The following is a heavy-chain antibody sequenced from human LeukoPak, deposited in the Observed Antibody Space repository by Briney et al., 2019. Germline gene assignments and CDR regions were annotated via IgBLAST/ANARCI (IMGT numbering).Heavy chain of an antibody. D-gene: IGHD6-13*01. Sequence: KSSETLSLTCTVSGGSISSSSYYWSWIRQPPGKGLEWIGEINHSGSTNYNPSLKSRVTISVDTSKNQFSLKLSSVTAADTAVYYCARGRGSSWYGPSHFDYWGQGTLVTVSS. J-gene: IGHJ4*02. CDR1: GGSISSSSYY. V-gene: IGHV4-39*07. CDR3: ARGRGSSWYGPSHFDY. CDR2: INHSGST.